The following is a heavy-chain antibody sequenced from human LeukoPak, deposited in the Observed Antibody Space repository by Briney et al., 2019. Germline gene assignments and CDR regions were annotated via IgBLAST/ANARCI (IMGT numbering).Heavy chain of an antibody. Sequence: PSETLSLTCTVSGGTISNYYWNWIRQPPGKGLEWIGYISYSGSTNYNPSLKSRVTISVDTSKNLFSLQLDSVTAEDTAVYYCAREGGGPTWFDYWGQGTPVTVSS. J-gene: IGHJ5*01. D-gene: IGHD3-16*01. CDR1: GGTISNYY. CDR3: AREGGGPTWFDY. CDR2: ISYSGST. V-gene: IGHV4-59*12.